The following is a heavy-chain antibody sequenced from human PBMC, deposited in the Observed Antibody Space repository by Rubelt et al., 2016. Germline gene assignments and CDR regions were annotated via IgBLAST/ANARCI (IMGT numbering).Heavy chain of an antibody. Sequence: EVQLVESGGGLVQPGGSLRLSCTASGFTFSSYAMSWVRQAPGKGLEWVSAISGSGGSTYYADSVKGRFTISRDNSKNTLYPQMGSLGAEDTAVYYCAKDQGAVIGVPDASDIWGQGTIVTVSS. V-gene: IGHV3-23*04. D-gene: IGHD2-21*01. CDR1: GFTFSSYA. CDR3: AKDQGAVIGVPDASDI. J-gene: IGHJ3*02. CDR2: ISGSGGST.